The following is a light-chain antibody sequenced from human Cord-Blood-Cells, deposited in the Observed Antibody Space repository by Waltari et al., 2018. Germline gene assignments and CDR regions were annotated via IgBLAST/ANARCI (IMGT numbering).Light chain of an antibody. CDR2: AAS. Sequence: DIQMTQSPSSLSASVGDRVTITCRASQSISSYLKWFPQKPGKAPKLLIYAASSLQSGVPSRFSGSGSGTDVTLTISSLQPEDFATYYCQQSYSTPRTFGQGTKVEIK. CDR1: QSISSY. J-gene: IGKJ1*01. V-gene: IGKV1-39*01. CDR3: QQSYSTPRT.